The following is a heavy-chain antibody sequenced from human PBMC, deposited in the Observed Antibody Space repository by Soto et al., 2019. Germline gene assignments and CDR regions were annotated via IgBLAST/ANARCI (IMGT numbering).Heavy chain of an antibody. D-gene: IGHD2-2*01. V-gene: IGHV1-69*01. CDR3: ARSQGSSTSLEIYYYYYYGMDV. CDR1: GGTFGSYA. CDR2: IIPIPGTA. Sequence: QVQLVQSGAEVKQPGSSVKVSCKASGGTFGSYAISWVRQAPGQGLEWMGGIIPIPGTANYAQKFQGRVTIAADESTSTAYMEPSSLRSEDTAVYYCARSQGSSTSLEIYYYYYYGMDVWGQGTTVTVSS. J-gene: IGHJ6*02.